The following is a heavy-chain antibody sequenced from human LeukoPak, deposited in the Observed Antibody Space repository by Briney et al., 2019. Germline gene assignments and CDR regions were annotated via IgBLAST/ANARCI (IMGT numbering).Heavy chain of an antibody. CDR2: IWYDASNN. Sequence: PGRSLRLSCAASGFSFSDHGMHWVRQAPGEGLEWVAVIWYDASNNYYADSVKGRFTISRDNSKNTLYLQMNSLRAEDTAVYFCARDKGIDDYYYYGLDVWGQGTTVTVSS. V-gene: IGHV3-33*01. CDR1: GFSFSDHG. D-gene: IGHD2-21*01. J-gene: IGHJ6*02. CDR3: ARDKGIDDYYYYGLDV.